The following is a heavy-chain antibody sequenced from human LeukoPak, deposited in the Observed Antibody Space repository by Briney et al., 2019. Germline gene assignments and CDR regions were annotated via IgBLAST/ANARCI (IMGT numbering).Heavy chain of an antibody. J-gene: IGHJ4*02. CDR1: GFTFSSYA. CDR3: AKDAVGGTYVRYFDS. CDR2: ISISGGNT. D-gene: IGHD1-26*01. Sequence: PGGSLRLSCEASGFTFSSYAMSWVRQAPGKGLEWVSTISISGGNTYYANSVKGRFTISRDNSKSTLYLQMNSLGAEDTAVYYCAKDAVGGTYVRYFDSWGQGTLVTVSS. V-gene: IGHV3-23*01.